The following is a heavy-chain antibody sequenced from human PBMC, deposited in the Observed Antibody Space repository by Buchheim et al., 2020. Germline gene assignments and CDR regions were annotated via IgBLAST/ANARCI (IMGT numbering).Heavy chain of an antibody. CDR3: ARRMTFGATPGLDP. CDR2: IFNTAGGT. D-gene: IGHD3/OR15-3a*01. Sequence: EVQVVESGGGLVQPGGSLRLSCAASGFTFSSYAMTWVRQAPGKGLEWVSTIFNTAGGTYYADFVKGRFTISRDNSQNMVYLQMNTLGAEDTALYYCARRMTFGATPGLDPWGQGTL. V-gene: IGHV3-23*04. CDR1: GFTFSSYA. J-gene: IGHJ5*02.